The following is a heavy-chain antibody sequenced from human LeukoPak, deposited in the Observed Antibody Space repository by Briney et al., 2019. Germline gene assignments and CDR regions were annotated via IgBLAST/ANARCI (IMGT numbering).Heavy chain of an antibody. CDR3: AREHGDYGNDY. CDR1: GFTFSSYW. J-gene: IGHJ4*02. D-gene: IGHD4-17*01. V-gene: IGHV3-48*04. CDR2: ISSSGSTI. Sequence: PGESLRLSCAASGFTFSSYWMNWVRQAPGKGLEWVSYISSSGSTIYYADSVKGRFTISRDNAKNSLYLQMNSLRAEDTAVYYCAREHGDYGNDYWGQGTLVTVSS.